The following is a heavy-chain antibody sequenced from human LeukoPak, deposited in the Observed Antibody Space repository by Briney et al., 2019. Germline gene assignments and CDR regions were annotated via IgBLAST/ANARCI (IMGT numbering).Heavy chain of an antibody. D-gene: IGHD2-2*01. V-gene: IGHV3-7*01. CDR1: GFTFSGYW. CDR2: IKQDGYEK. J-gene: IGHJ4*02. Sequence: PGGSLRLSCAASGFTFSGYWMSWVRQTPEKGLEWVANIKQDGYEKYYVDSVKGRFSISRDNAKNTLYLQMNSLRVEDTAVYYCARDKDLPYYFDYWGQGTLVTVSS. CDR3: ARDKDLPYYFDY.